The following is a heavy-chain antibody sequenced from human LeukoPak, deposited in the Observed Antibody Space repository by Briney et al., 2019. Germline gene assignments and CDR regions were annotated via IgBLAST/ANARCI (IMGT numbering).Heavy chain of an antibody. CDR2: ISAYNSNT. Sequence: ASVKVSCKASGYTFTSYGISWVRQAPGQGLEWMGWISAYNSNTNYAQKLQGRVTMTTDTSTSTAYMELRSLRSDDTAVYYCARRIVVVTTGPHFDYWGQGTLVTVSS. V-gene: IGHV1-18*01. J-gene: IGHJ4*02. CDR1: GYTFTSYG. CDR3: ARRIVVVTTGPHFDY. D-gene: IGHD3-22*01.